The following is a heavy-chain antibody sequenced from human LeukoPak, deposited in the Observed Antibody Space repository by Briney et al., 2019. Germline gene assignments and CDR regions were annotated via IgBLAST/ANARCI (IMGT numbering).Heavy chain of an antibody. CDR1: GFTFSSYA. V-gene: IGHV3-23*01. Sequence: GGSLRLSCAASGFTFSSYAMSWVRQAPGKGLGWVSAISGSGGSTYYADSVKGRFTISRDNSKNTLYLQMNSLRAEDTAVYYCAKDYGSGSYYDIDYWGQGTLVTVSS. CDR2: ISGSGGST. J-gene: IGHJ4*02. CDR3: AKDYGSGSYYDIDY. D-gene: IGHD3-10*01.